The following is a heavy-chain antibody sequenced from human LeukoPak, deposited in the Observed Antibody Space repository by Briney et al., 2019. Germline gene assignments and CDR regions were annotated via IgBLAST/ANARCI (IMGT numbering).Heavy chain of an antibody. CDR1: GYSFTSYW. J-gene: IGHJ6*02. CDR2: IYPGDSDT. D-gene: IGHD1-26*01. V-gene: IGHV5-51*01. CDR3: ARQPFSGSYRVLYYGMDV. Sequence: KPGESLKISCKGSGYSFTSYWIGWVRQMPGKGLEWMGIIYPGDSDTRYSPSFQGQVTISADKSISTAYLQWSSLKASDTAMYYCARQPFSGSYRVLYYGMDVWGQGTTVTVSS.